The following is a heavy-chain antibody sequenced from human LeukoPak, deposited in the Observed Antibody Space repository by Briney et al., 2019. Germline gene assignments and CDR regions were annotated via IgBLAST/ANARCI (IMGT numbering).Heavy chain of an antibody. J-gene: IGHJ4*02. CDR2: ISGSGGST. CDR3: ARLIYDLYQPYFDY. D-gene: IGHD2-2*01. V-gene: IGHV3-23*01. CDR1: GFTFSSYS. Sequence: GGSLRLSCAASGFTFSSYSMNWVRQAPGKGLEWVSAISGSGGSTYYADSVKGRFTISRDNSKNTLYLQMNSLRAEDTAVYYCARLIYDLYQPYFDYWGQGTLVTVSS.